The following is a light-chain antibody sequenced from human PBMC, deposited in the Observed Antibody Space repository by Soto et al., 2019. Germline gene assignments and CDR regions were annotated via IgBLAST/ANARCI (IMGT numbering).Light chain of an antibody. CDR1: QSVSSN. CDR3: QQYNDWPPWT. CDR2: GAS. V-gene: IGKV3-15*01. Sequence: EIVMTQSPATLSVSPGERATLSCRASQSVSSNLAWYQQKPGQAPRLLIYGASTRATGIRARDSGSGSGTEFTLTISSLQSEDFAVYYCQQYNDWPPWTFGQGTKVEIK. J-gene: IGKJ1*01.